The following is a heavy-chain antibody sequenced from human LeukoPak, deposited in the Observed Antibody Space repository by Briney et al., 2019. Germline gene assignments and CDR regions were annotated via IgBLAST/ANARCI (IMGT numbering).Heavy chain of an antibody. D-gene: IGHD3-16*01. Sequence: GGSLRLSCVASRFTFTSYEMNWVRQAPGKGLEWVSYISSGDSTMYYADSVKGRFTISRDNAKNSLYLQMNSLRAEDTAVYYCARGAHWGQATLVTVSS. CDR1: RFTFTSYE. CDR3: ARGAH. J-gene: IGHJ4*02. V-gene: IGHV3-48*03. CDR2: ISSGDSTM.